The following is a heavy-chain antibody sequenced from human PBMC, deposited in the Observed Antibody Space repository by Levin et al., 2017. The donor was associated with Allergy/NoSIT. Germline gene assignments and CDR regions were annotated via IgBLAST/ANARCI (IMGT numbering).Heavy chain of an antibody. CDR2: IFHSGTT. V-gene: IGHV4-39*01. D-gene: IGHD3-22*01. CDR3: ARHRYYYDSSGVDDAFDI. J-gene: IGHJ3*02. Sequence: GSLRLSCTVSGGSISSSSYYWGWIRQPPGKGLEWIGSIFHSGTTYYNPSLKSRVTISVDTSKNQFSLKLSSVTAADTAVYYCARHRYYYDSSGVDDAFDIWGQGTMVTVSS. CDR1: GGSISSSSYY.